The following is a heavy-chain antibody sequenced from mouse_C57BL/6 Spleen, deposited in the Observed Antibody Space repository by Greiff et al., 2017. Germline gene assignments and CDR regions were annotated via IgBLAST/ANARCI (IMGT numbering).Heavy chain of an antibody. CDR3: SNYYGSSYDWFAY. J-gene: IGHJ3*01. Sequence: VKLQESGAELAKPGASVKLSCKASGYTFTSYWMHWVKQRPGQGLEWIGYINPSSGYTKYNQKFKDKATLTADKSSSTAYMQLSSLTYEDSAVYYCSNYYGSSYDWFAYWGQGTLVTVSA. V-gene: IGHV1-7*01. CDR2: INPSSGYT. D-gene: IGHD1-1*01. CDR1: GYTFTSYW.